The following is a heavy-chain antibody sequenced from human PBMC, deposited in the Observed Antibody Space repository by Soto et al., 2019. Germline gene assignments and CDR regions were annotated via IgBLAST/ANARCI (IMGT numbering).Heavy chain of an antibody. Sequence: EVQLVESGGGLVQPGGSPRLSCAASGFTFSRYAMHWVRQAPGKGLEYVSAISSNGGSTYYANSVEGRFTISRDNSKNTLNLQMGSLRAEDMAVYYCARGIAGSVYGMDVWGQGTTVTVSS. D-gene: IGHD2-15*01. CDR1: GFTFSRYA. V-gene: IGHV3-64*01. J-gene: IGHJ6*02. CDR3: ARGIAGSVYGMDV. CDR2: ISSNGGST.